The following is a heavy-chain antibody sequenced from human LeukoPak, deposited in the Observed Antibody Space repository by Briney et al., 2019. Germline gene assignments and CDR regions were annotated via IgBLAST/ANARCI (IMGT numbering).Heavy chain of an antibody. CDR3: ASEKNYGDKYFDS. J-gene: IGHJ4*02. CDR1: GNTFNIHY. Sequence: ASVKVSCKASGNTFNIHYFHWVRQAPGQGLEWMGIINRGDGITGYAQRFQGRVTLTRDTSTSTAYMELSSLRSEDMAIYYCASEKNYGDKYFDSWGQGTVVTVSS. V-gene: IGHV1-46*02. D-gene: IGHD4-17*01. CDR2: INRGDGIT.